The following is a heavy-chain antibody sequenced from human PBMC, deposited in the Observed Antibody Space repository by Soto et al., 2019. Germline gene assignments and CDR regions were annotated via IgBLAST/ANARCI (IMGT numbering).Heavy chain of an antibody. CDR3: AKDWGSSGWYNWLDS. CDR1: GFTLSNTG. D-gene: IGHD6-19*01. J-gene: IGHJ5*01. CDR2: ISHDGFSQ. Sequence: QVQLVESGGGVVQPGTSLRLSCVVSGFTLSNTGVHWVRQAPGKGLEWVAMISHDGFSQYYLDSVKGRFTISRDNSKNTVYLQMHSLRPEDTSVYYCAKDWGSSGWYNWLDSWGQGTVVTVSS. V-gene: IGHV3-30*18.